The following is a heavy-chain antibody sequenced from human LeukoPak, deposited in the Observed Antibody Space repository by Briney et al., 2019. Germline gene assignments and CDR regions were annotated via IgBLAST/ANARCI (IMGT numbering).Heavy chain of an antibody. CDR1: GFPFSSYW. J-gene: IGHJ4*02. Sequence: GGSLRLSCVASGFPFSSYWTTWVRQAPGKGLEWVANIKQDGSKKSYVDSVKGRFTISRDNAKNSLYLQMNSLRAEDTAIYYCTRVGYIDEGIDYWGQGTLVTASS. D-gene: IGHD5-12*01. CDR2: IKQDGSKK. CDR3: TRVGYIDEGIDY. V-gene: IGHV3-7*04.